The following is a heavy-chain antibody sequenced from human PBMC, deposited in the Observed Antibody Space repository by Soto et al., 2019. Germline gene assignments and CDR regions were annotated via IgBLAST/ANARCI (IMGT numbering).Heavy chain of an antibody. D-gene: IGHD3-10*01. CDR2: ISGSGGST. J-gene: IGHJ3*02. CDR3: AKCHYRPLDAFDI. CDR1: GFTFSGYA. V-gene: IGHV3-23*01. Sequence: PGGSLRLSCAASGFTFSGYAMSWVRQAPGKGLEWVSAISGSGGSTYYADSVKGRFTISRDNSKNTLYLQMNSLRAEDTAVYYCAKCHYRPLDAFDIWGQGTMVTVSS.